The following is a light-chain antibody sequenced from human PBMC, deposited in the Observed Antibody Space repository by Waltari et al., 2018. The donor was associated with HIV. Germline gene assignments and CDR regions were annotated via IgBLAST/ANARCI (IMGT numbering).Light chain of an antibody. CDR2: LGS. CDR1: QSLMHSNGYNY. V-gene: IGKV2-28*01. Sequence: DVVMTQSPRSLPVTAGEPASVSCRASQSLMHSNGYNYVDWYLQKPGPSPQLLIDLGSNRASVVPDSSSGSGSGTDFTRTLSRLAAEDVVVYYCMQALRTPIYTFCQGTKLQSK. CDR3: MQALRTPIYT. J-gene: IGKJ2*01.